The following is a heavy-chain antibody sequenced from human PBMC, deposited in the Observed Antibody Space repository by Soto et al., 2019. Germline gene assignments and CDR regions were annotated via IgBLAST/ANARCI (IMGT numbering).Heavy chain of an antibody. Sequence: PSETLSLTCTVSGGSISSYYWSWIRQPPGKGLEWIGYIYYSGSTNYNPSLKSRVTISVDTSKNQFSLKLSSVTAADTAVYYCARFSSYYDFWSGYYGGPSYNWFDPWGQGTLVTVSS. CDR3: ARFSSYYDFWSGYYGGPSYNWFDP. V-gene: IGHV4-59*01. D-gene: IGHD3-3*01. CDR2: IYYSGST. CDR1: GGSISSYY. J-gene: IGHJ5*02.